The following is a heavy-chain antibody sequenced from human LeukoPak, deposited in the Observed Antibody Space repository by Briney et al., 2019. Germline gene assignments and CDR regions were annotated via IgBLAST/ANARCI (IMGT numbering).Heavy chain of an antibody. D-gene: IGHD1-26*01. V-gene: IGHV1-46*01. CDR2: INPSGGST. CDR1: GYTFTSYY. J-gene: IGHJ5*02. Sequence: ASVKVSCKASGYTFTSYYMHWVRQAPGQGLEWMGIINPSGGSTSYAQKFQGSVTMTRDMSTSTVYMELSSLRSEDTAVYYCARGGLVGATSGWFDPWGQGTLVTVSS. CDR3: ARGGLVGATSGWFDP.